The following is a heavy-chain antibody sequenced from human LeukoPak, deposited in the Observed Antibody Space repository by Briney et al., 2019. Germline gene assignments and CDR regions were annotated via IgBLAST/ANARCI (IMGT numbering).Heavy chain of an antibody. V-gene: IGHV3-9*01. CDR2: ISWNSGSI. D-gene: IGHD5-18*01. CDR3: AKGRVGGYSYIDYYYYMDV. Sequence: QAGGSLRLSCAASGFTFDDYAMHWVRQAPGKGLEWVSGISWNSGSIGYADSVKGRFTISRDNSKNTLSLQMNSLRAEDTAVYYCAKGRVGGYSYIDYYYYMDVWGKGTTVTVSS. J-gene: IGHJ6*03. CDR1: GFTFDDYA.